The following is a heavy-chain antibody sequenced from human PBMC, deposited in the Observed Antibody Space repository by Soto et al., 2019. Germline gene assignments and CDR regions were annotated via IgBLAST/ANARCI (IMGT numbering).Heavy chain of an antibody. V-gene: IGHV4-59*01. D-gene: IGHD3-22*01. CDR1: GGSISSYY. J-gene: IGHJ4*02. CDR2: IYYSGST. Sequence: LSLTCTVSGGSISSYYWSWIRQPPGKGLERIGYIYYSGSTNYNPSLKSRVTISVDTSKNQFSLKLSSVTAADTAVYYCARLAPTYYYDSSGYPPTIYFDYWGQGTLVTVSS. CDR3: ARLAPTYYYDSSGYPPTIYFDY.